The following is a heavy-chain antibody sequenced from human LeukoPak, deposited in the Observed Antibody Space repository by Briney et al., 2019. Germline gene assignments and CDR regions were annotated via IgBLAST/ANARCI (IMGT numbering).Heavy chain of an antibody. Sequence: SETLSLTCTVSAYSISSGYYWGWIRQPPGKGMEWIGSIYHSGSTYYNPSLKSRVTISVDTSKNQFSLKLSSVTAADTAVYFCAGYHAYGVTTPPLGYWGQGTLVTVSS. J-gene: IGHJ4*02. CDR2: IYHSGST. CDR3: AGYHAYGVTTPPLGY. CDR1: AYSISSGYY. D-gene: IGHD4-17*01. V-gene: IGHV4-38-2*02.